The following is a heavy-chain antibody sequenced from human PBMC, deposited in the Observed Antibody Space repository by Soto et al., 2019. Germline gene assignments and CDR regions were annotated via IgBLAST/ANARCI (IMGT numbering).Heavy chain of an antibody. Sequence: QVQLVQSGAEVKKPGASVKVSCKASGYTFTSYAMHWVRQAPGQRHEWMGWINAGNGNTKYSQKFQGRVTITRDTSASTAYMELSSLRSEDTAVYYCARVRYYGSGSYFGGFLWFDPWGQGTLVTVSS. CDR2: INAGNGNT. CDR3: ARVRYYGSGSYFGGFLWFDP. CDR1: GYTFTSYA. V-gene: IGHV1-3*01. D-gene: IGHD3-10*01. J-gene: IGHJ5*02.